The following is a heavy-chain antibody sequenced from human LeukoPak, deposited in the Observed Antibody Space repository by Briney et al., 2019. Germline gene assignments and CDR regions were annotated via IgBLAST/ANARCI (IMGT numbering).Heavy chain of an antibody. D-gene: IGHD2-21*02. Sequence: SETLSLTCTVSGGXISSYYWSWIRQPPGKGLEWIGYIYYSGSTNYNPSLKSRVTISVDTSKNQFSLKLSSVTAADTAVYYCARALVVTATAFDIWGQGTMVTVSS. CDR2: IYYSGST. J-gene: IGHJ3*02. CDR1: GGXISSYY. CDR3: ARALVVTATAFDI. V-gene: IGHV4-59*01.